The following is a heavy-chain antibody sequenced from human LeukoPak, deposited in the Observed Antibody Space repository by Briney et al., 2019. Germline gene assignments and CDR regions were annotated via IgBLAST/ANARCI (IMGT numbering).Heavy chain of an antibody. CDR2: IKRDGNEI. Sequence: GGSLRLSCAASGFTFSRYWMNWVRQAPGKGLEWVANIKRDGNEIHYVDSVKGRFSISRDNATNSLYLQMYSLRAEDTAVYYCAKEGAYPIITYDSWGQGALVTVSS. CDR3: AKEGAYPIITYDS. D-gene: IGHD3-10*01. J-gene: IGHJ5*01. CDR1: GFTFSRYW. V-gene: IGHV3-7*01.